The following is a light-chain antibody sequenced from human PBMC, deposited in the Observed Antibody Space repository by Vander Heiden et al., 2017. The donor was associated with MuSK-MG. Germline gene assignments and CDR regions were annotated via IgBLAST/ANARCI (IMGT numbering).Light chain of an antibody. V-gene: IGKV3-20*01. J-gene: IGKJ2*01. CDR3: QQYGSATT. CDR2: GAS. Sequence: EIVLTQSPGTLSLPPGERATLSCRASQSVSSSYLAWYQQKPGQAPRLLIYGASSRATGIPDRFSGSGSGTDFTLTISRLEPEDFAVYYCQQYGSATTFGQGTKLEIK. CDR1: QSVSSSY.